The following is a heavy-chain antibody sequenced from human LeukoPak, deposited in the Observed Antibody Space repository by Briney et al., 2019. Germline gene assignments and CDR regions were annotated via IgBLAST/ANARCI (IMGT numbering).Heavy chain of an antibody. J-gene: IGHJ4*02. D-gene: IGHD5-24*01. CDR3: ARDRSRDGYTFFDY. Sequence: PSETLSLTCTVSGGSISSYYWSWIRQPPGKGLEWLGYIYYSGSTNYNPSLKSRVTISVDTSKNQFSLKLSSVTAADTAVYYCARDRSRDGYTFFDYWGQGTLVTVSS. CDR1: GGSISSYY. V-gene: IGHV4-59*01. CDR2: IYYSGST.